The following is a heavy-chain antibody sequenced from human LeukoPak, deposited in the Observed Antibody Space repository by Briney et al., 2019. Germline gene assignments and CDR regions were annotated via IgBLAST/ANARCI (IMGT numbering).Heavy chain of an antibody. CDR1: GLTFSSYA. CDR2: INHSGST. V-gene: IGHV4-34*01. CDR3: ARGAGGPDY. Sequence: PGGSLRLSCAASGLTFSSYAMSWIRQPPGKGLEWIGEINHSGSTNYNPSLKSRVTISVDTSKNEFSLRMTSVTAADTAIYYCARGAGGPDYWGQGTLVTVSS. J-gene: IGHJ4*02. D-gene: IGHD3-16*01.